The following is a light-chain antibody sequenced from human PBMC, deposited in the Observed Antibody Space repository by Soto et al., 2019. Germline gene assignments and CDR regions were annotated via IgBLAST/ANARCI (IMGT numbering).Light chain of an antibody. CDR1: SSDVGGYND. CDR3: SSYTSSSTLVV. Sequence: QSALTQPASVSGSPGQSITISCTGTSSDVGGYNDVSWYQQHPGKAPKLMIYDVSNRPSGVSNRLSGSKSVNTASLTISGRQAEDEADYYCSSYTSSSTLVVFGGGTKLTVL. J-gene: IGLJ2*01. CDR2: DVS. V-gene: IGLV2-14*01.